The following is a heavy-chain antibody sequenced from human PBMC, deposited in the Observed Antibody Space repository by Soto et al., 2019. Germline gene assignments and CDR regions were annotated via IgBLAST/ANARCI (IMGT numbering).Heavy chain of an antibody. V-gene: IGHV1-18*01. CDR3: ARDIDGYNLPDY. CDR1: GYTFTSYG. Sequence: ASVKVACKASGYTFTSYGISWVRQAPGQGLEWMGWISAYNGNTNYAQKLQGRVTMTTDTSTSTAYMELRSLRSDYTAVYYCARDIDGYNLPDYCGQGTLVTVSS. CDR2: ISAYNGNT. J-gene: IGHJ4*02. D-gene: IGHD5-12*01.